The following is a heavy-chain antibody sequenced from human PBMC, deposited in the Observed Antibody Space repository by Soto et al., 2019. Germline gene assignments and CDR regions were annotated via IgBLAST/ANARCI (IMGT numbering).Heavy chain of an antibody. J-gene: IGHJ6*02. V-gene: IGHV3-30*18. CDR2: ISYDGSNK. CDR1: GFTFSSYG. CDR3: AKDPSNYDFRSHTHYYYYGMDV. Sequence: QVQLVESGGGVVQPGRSLRLSCAASGFTFSSYGMHWVRQAPGKGLERVAIISYDGSNKYYADSVKGRFTISRHNSKNTLYPQMNSLRAEDTAVYYCAKDPSNYDFRSHTHYYYYGMDVWCQGTTVTVSS. D-gene: IGHD3-3*01.